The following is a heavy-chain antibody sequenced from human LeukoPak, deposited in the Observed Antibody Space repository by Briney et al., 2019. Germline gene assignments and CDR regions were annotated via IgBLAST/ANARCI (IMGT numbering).Heavy chain of an antibody. CDR2: IKQDGSEK. J-gene: IGHJ4*02. D-gene: IGHD2-2*01. CDR3: ARMGYCSSTSCPPLTRMDV. V-gene: IGHV3-7*01. CDR1: GFTFSNYW. Sequence: GGSLRLSCAASGFTFSNYWMSWVRQAPGKGLEWVANIKQDGSEKYYVDSVKGRFTISRDNAKNSLYLQMNSLRAEDTAVYYCARMGYCSSTSCPPLTRMDVWGQGTLVTVFS.